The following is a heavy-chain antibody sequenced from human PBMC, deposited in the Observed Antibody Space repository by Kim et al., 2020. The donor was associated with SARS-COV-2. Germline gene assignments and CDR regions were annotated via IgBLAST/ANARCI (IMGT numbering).Heavy chain of an antibody. D-gene: IGHD3-16*02. V-gene: IGHV2-5*02. Sequence: SGPTLVNPTQTLTLTCSFSGFSLNTGGAGVGWIRQPPGEALEWLAHIYWDDDSRYSPSLETRLAITKDTSKNQVVLTMTNVGLGDTATYYCAHSSFALGSYRTWGQGTLVTVSS. J-gene: IGHJ4*02. CDR2: IYWDDDS. CDR3: AHSSFALGSYRT. CDR1: GFSLNTGGAG.